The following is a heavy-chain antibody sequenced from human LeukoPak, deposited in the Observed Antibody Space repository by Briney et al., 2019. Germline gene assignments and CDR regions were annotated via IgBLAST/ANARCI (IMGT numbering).Heavy chain of an antibody. V-gene: IGHV4-38-2*02. CDR3: ARGDGSPSGILYYGMDV. Sequence: SETLSLTCTVSGYSISNGFYWAWIRQPPGKGLEWIGSIFHSGSTYYNPSLKIRVTISVDTSKNQFSLNLSSVTAADTAVYYCARGDGSPSGILYYGMDVWGQGITVTVSS. D-gene: IGHD1-26*01. CDR2: IFHSGST. J-gene: IGHJ6*02. CDR1: GYSISNGFY.